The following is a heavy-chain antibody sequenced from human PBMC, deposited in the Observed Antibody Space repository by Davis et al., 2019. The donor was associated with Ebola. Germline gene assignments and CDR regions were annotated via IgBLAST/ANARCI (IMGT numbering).Heavy chain of an antibody. V-gene: IGHV3-21*01. CDR1: GFTFSSYS. CDR3: ARDISSGWYGPQDY. J-gene: IGHJ4*02. Sequence: GESLKIPCAASGFTFSSYSMNWVRQAPGKGLEWVSSISSSSSYIYYADSVKGRFTISRDNAKNSLYLQMNSLRAEDTAVYYCARDISSGWYGPQDYWGQGTLVTVSS. D-gene: IGHD6-19*01. CDR2: ISSSSSYI.